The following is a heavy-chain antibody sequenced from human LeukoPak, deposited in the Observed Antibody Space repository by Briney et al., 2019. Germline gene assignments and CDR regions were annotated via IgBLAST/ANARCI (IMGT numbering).Heavy chain of an antibody. Sequence: PGGALRLSCSASGFTFSSYAMHGVRQAPGKGLEWVAVISYDGSNKYYADSVKGRFTISRDNSKNTLYLQMNSLRAEDTAVYYCASPPAGRCSSTSCYTVDYWGQGTLVTVSS. CDR2: ISYDGSNK. CDR1: GFTFSSYA. J-gene: IGHJ4*02. D-gene: IGHD2-2*02. CDR3: ASPPAGRCSSTSCYTVDY. V-gene: IGHV3-30-3*01.